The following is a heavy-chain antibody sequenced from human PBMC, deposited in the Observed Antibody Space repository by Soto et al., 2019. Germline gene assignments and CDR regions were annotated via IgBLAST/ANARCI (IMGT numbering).Heavy chain of an antibody. D-gene: IGHD5-18*01. CDR1: GFTFSSQW. J-gene: IGHJ4*02. V-gene: IGHV3-74*01. Sequence: EVQLVESRGGLVQPGGSPRLSCAASGFTFSSQWLHWVRQAPGKGLVWISRINNDGTSTNYADSVKGRFTVSRDNAKKTMSLQMNSLRAEDTAVYYCASWRGGYTYGLDHWGQGTPVTVSS. CDR3: ASWRGGYTYGLDH. CDR2: INNDGTST.